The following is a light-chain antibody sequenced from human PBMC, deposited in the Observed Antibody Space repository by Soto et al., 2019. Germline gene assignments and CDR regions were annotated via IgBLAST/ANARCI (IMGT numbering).Light chain of an antibody. CDR3: AAWDDSLNGVV. J-gene: IGLJ2*01. Sequence: QSVLTQPPSASGTSGPRVTISCSGGSSNIGINTVNWYQQLPGTAPKVLIYSNNQRPSGVPDRFSGSKSGTSASLTISGLQSEDEAYYYCAAWDDSLNGVVFGGGTKLTV. CDR1: SSNIGINT. V-gene: IGLV1-44*01. CDR2: SNN.